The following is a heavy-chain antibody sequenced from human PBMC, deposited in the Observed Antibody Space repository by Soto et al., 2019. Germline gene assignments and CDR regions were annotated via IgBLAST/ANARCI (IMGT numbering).Heavy chain of an antibody. V-gene: IGHV4-4*07. CDR3: ASTVDQPLDPWFDP. J-gene: IGHJ5*02. CDR2: IYTSWST. D-gene: IGHD6-13*01. CDR1: GGFIGSYY. Sequence: SATLSVTCTVSGGFIGSYYWSWTRQPAGKGLEWIGGIYTSWSTNYNPPVKSRVTLSADTSMNQFSLKLSSVTAADPAVYYCASTVDQPLDPWFDPWRQGTLVTVSS.